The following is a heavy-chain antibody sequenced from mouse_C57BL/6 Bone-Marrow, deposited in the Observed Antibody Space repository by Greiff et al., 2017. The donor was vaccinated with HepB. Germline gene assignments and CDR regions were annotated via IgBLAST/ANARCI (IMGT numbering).Heavy chain of an antibody. CDR3: AFYYYGSSPFAY. J-gene: IGHJ3*01. V-gene: IGHV14-3*01. Sequence: EVQRVESVAELVRPGASVKLSCTASGFNIKNTYMHWVKQRPEQGLEWIGRIDPANGNTKYAPKFQGKATITADTSSNTAYLQLSSLTSEDTAIYCCAFYYYGSSPFAYWGQGAGVTVSA. CDR2: IDPANGNT. D-gene: IGHD1-1*01. CDR1: GFNIKNTY.